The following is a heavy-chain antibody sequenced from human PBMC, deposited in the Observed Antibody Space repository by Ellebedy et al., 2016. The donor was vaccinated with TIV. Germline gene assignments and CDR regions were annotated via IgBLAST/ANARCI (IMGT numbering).Heavy chain of an antibody. D-gene: IGHD2-15*01. CDR3: ARGPFVGYCSGGGCYSLDY. CDR1: GFTFSTYA. J-gene: IGHJ4*02. V-gene: IGHV3-30*04. Sequence: PGGSLRLSCAASGFTFSTYAMHWVRQAPGKGLEWVAVISYDGSNEYYADSGKGRFTISGDNSEETGQLQMNSLRGEGTAVYYCARGPFVGYCSGGGCYSLDYWGQGTLVTVSS. CDR2: ISYDGSNE.